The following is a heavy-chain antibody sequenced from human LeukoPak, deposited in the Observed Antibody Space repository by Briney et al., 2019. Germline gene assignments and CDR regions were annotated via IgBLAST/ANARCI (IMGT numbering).Heavy chain of an antibody. Sequence: GASVKVSCKASGGTFSSYAISWVRQAPGQGLEWMGGIIPVSGSANYLQKFQGRVTITADESMTTAYMELSSLRSEDTALYYCARGILVLPAAIRGDAFDIWGQGTMVTVSS. V-gene: IGHV1-69*13. CDR1: GGTFSSYA. J-gene: IGHJ3*02. D-gene: IGHD2-2*02. CDR2: IIPVSGSA. CDR3: ARGILVLPAAIRGDAFDI.